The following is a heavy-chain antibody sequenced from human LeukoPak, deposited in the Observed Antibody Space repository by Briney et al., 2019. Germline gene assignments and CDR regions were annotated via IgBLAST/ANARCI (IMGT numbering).Heavy chain of an antibody. J-gene: IGHJ4*02. V-gene: IGHV4-34*01. CDR3: ARARLDYYDSSGSHL. Sequence: SETLSLTCAVYGGSFSGYYWCWIRQPPGKGLEWIGEINHSGSTNYSPSLKSRVTISVDTSKNQFSLKLSSVTAADTAVYYCARARLDYYDSSGSHLWGQGTLVTVSS. CDR2: INHSGST. D-gene: IGHD3-22*01. CDR1: GGSFSGYY.